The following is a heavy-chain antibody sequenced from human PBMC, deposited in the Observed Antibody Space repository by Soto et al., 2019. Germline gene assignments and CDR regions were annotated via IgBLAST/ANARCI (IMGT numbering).Heavy chain of an antibody. V-gene: IGHV4-31*03. CDR1: GGSISSGGYY. CDR3: ARDGVFPGPYGMDV. J-gene: IGHJ6*02. Sequence: SETLSLTCTVSGGSISSGGYYWSWIRQHPGKGLEWIGYIYYSGSTYYNPSLKSRVTISVDTSKNQFSLKLSSVTAADTAVYYCARDGVFPGPYGMDVWGQGTTVTVSS. D-gene: IGHD2-8*01. CDR2: IYYSGST.